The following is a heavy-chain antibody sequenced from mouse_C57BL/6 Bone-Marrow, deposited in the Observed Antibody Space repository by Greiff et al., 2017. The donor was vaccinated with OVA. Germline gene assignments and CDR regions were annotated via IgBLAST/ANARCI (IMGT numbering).Heavy chain of an antibody. CDR1: GFTFSDYG. V-gene: IGHV5-17*01. J-gene: IGHJ1*03. Sequence: EVKVVESGGGLVKPGGSLKLSCAASGFTFSDYGMHWVRQAPEKGLEWVAYISSGSSTIYYADTVKGRFTISRDNAKNTLFLQMTSLRSEDTAMYYCARPGSSVWYFDVWGTGTTVTVSS. CDR2: ISSGSSTI. D-gene: IGHD1-1*01. CDR3: ARPGSSVWYFDV.